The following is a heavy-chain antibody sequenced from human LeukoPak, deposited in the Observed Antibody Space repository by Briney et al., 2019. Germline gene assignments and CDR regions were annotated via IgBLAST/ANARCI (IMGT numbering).Heavy chain of an antibody. J-gene: IGHJ3*02. D-gene: IGHD3-16*02. CDR1: GFTFSSYG. Sequence: PGRSLRLSCAASGFTFSSYGMHWVRQAPGKGLEWVAVISYDGSNKYYADSVKGRFTISRDNSKNTLYLQMNSLRAEDTAVYYCAKEYVWGSYRNDAFDIWGQGTMVTVSS. CDR2: ISYDGSNK. CDR3: AKEYVWGSYRNDAFDI. V-gene: IGHV3-30*18.